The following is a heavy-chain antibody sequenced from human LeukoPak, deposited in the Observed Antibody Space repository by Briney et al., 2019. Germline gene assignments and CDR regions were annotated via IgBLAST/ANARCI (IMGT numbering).Heavy chain of an antibody. CDR1: GFTFSNYG. CDR2: ISYDGSNK. CDR3: AKVSGFKITFGGVLD. J-gene: IGHJ4*02. Sequence: GRSLRLSCAASGFTFSNYGMHWVRQVPGKGLEWVAVISYDGSNKYYAESVKGRFTISRDNSKNTLYLQMNSLRAEDTAVFYCAKVSGFKITFGGVLDWGQGTPVTVSS. V-gene: IGHV3-30*18. D-gene: IGHD3-16*02.